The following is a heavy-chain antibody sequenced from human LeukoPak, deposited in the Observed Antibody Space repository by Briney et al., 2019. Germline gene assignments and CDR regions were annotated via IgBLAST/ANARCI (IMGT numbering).Heavy chain of an antibody. CDR1: GFTFSPLG. CDR3: ARDRGGIFDY. D-gene: IGHD1-26*01. J-gene: IGHJ4*02. Sequence: GGSLRLSCAASGFTFSPLGMNWVRQAPGRGLEWVSYISSGSSTTYYADSVKGRFTISRDNAKNSLYLQMSSLRAEDTAVYYCARDRGGIFDYWGQGTLVTVSS. CDR2: ISSGSSTT. V-gene: IGHV3-48*04.